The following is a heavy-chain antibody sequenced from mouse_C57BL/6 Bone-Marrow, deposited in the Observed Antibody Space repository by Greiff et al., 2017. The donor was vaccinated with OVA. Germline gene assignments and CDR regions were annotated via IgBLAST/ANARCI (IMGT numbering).Heavy chain of an antibody. J-gene: IGHJ4*01. D-gene: IGHD2-1*01. CDR2: IWSDGST. V-gene: IGHV2-6-1*01. CDR1: GFSLTSYG. CDR3: ARHNYGNYEAMDY. Sequence: VHLVESGPGLVAPSQSLSITCTVSGFSLTSYGVHWVRQPPGKGLEWLVVIWSDGSTTYNSALKSRLSISKDNSKSQVFLKMNSLQTDDTAMYYCARHNYGNYEAMDYWGQGTSVTVSS.